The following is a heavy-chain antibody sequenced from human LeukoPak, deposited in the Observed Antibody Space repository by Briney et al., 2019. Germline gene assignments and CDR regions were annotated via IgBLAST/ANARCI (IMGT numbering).Heavy chain of an antibody. CDR2: IYPGDSDT. J-gene: IGHJ4*02. CDR1: GYSCTSYW. CDR3: VTELSGSYYESDY. D-gene: IGHD1-26*01. Sequence: GESLKISCKGSGYSCTSYWIGWVRQMPGKGLEWMGIIYPGDSDTRYSPSFQGQVTISADKSISTAYLQWSSLKASDTAMYYCVTELSGSYYESDYWGQGTLVTVSS. V-gene: IGHV5-51*01.